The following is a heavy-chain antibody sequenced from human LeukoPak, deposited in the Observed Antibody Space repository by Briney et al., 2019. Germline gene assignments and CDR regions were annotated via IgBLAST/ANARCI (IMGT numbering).Heavy chain of an antibody. J-gene: IGHJ5*02. D-gene: IGHD3-10*01. V-gene: IGHV4-61*01. CDR2: IYYSGST. Sequence: SETLSLTCTVSGGSVSSGSYYWSWIRQPPGKGLEWIGYIYYSGSTNYNPSLKSRVTISVDTSKNQFSLKLSPVTAADTAVYYCARDTYYGSGSYVVDPWGQGTLVTVSS. CDR1: GGSVSSGSYY. CDR3: ARDTYYGSGSYVVDP.